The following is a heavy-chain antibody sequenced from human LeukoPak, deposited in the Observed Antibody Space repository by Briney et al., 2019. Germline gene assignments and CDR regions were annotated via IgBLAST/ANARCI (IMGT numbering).Heavy chain of an antibody. CDR2: IYYSGST. V-gene: IGHV4-59*01. Sequence: SETLSLTCTVSGGSISSYYWSWIRQPPGEGVEWIGYIYYSGSTNYNPSLKSRVTISVDTSKNQFSLRLSSVTAADTAVYYCAREPIRGVALDIWGQGTMVTVSS. J-gene: IGHJ3*02. D-gene: IGHD3-3*02. CDR1: GGSISSYY. CDR3: AREPIRGVALDI.